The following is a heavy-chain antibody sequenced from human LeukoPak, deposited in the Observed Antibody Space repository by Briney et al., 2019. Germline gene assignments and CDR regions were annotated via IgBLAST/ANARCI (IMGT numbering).Heavy chain of an antibody. CDR3: AREILRDGSYLIED. CDR1: GFTFQNYA. D-gene: IGHD1-26*01. CDR2: ISGSGPST. Sequence: GGSLRLSCAASGFTFQNYAMSWVRQAPGKGLEWASSISGSGPSTDYADSVKGRFTISRDKAKNTLYLQMNSLRAEDTAVYYCAREILRDGSYLIEDWGQGILVTVSS. V-gene: IGHV3-23*01. J-gene: IGHJ4*02.